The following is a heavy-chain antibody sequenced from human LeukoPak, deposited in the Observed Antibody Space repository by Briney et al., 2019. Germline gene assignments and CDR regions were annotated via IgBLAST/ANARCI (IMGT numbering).Heavy chain of an antibody. Sequence: PSETLSLTCTVSGGSISSGGYYWSWSRQHPGKGLEWIGYIYYSGSTYYNPSLKSRVTISVDTSKNQFSLKLSSVTAADTAVYYCARDLHDSSGYYPGSWFDPWGQGTLVTVSS. D-gene: IGHD3-22*01. J-gene: IGHJ5*02. V-gene: IGHV4-31*03. CDR1: GGSISSGGYY. CDR3: ARDLHDSSGYYPGSWFDP. CDR2: IYYSGST.